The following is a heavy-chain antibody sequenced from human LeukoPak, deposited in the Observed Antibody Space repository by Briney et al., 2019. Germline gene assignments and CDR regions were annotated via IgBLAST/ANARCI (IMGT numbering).Heavy chain of an antibody. Sequence: RASETLSLTCTVSGGSISSYYWSWIRQPPGKGLEWIGYIYYSGSTNYNPSLKSRVTISVDTSKNQFSLKLSSVTAADTAVYYCARVTRTRYYYYYMDVWGKGTTVTISS. V-gene: IGHV4-59*01. J-gene: IGHJ6*03. CDR1: GGSISSYY. CDR3: ARVTRTRYYYYYMDV. CDR2: IYYSGST. D-gene: IGHD1-1*01.